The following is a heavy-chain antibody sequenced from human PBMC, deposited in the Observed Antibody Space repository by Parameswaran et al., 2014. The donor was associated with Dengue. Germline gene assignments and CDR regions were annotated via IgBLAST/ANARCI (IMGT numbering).Heavy chain of an antibody. CDR3: ARGRRGDIVVVPAAIHMFDY. Sequence: PGKGLEWIGEINHSGSTNYNPSLKSRVTISVDTSKNQFSLKLSSVTAADTAVYYCARGRRGDIVVVPAAIHMFDYWGQGTLVTVSS. V-gene: IGHV4-34*01. D-gene: IGHD2-2*02. J-gene: IGHJ4*02. CDR2: INHSGST.